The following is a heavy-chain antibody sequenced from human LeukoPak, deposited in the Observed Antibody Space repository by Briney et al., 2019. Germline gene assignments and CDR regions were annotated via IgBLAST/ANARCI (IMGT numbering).Heavy chain of an antibody. CDR3: ARVARSGSYYMGYYFDY. V-gene: IGHV4-59*01. D-gene: IGHD3-10*01. CDR2: IYYSGST. Sequence: SETLSLTCTVSGGSISRYYWSWIRQPPGKGLEWIGYIYYSGSTSYNPSLKSRVTISVDTSKNQFSLKLSSVTAADTAVYYCARVARSGSYYMGYYFDYWGQGTLVTVSS. CDR1: GGSISRYY. J-gene: IGHJ4*02.